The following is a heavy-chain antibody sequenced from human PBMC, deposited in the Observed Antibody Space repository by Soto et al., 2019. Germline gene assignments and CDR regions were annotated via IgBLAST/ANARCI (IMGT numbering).Heavy chain of an antibody. D-gene: IGHD6-19*01. Sequence: QVQLVESGGGVVQPGRSLRLSCAASGFTFSSFSLHWVRQAPGKGLEWLALISYDGSTKYNADSVKGRFTVSRDNSNNTLYLKLSSLRPEDTAVYYCARTTTVAGTTEFDYWGQGTLVTVSS. J-gene: IGHJ4*02. CDR3: ARTTTVAGTTEFDY. CDR1: GFTFSSFS. V-gene: IGHV3-30-3*01. CDR2: ISYDGSTK.